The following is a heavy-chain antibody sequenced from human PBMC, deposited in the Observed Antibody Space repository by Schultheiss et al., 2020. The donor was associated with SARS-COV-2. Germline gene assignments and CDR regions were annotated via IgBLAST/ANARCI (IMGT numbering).Heavy chain of an antibody. Sequence: SETLSLTCTVSGGSISSYYWSWIRQPPGKGLEWIGEINHGGSTSYNPSLKSRVTISVDTSKNQFSLKLSSVTAADTAVYYCARRYCSGGSCYQDYWGQGTLVTVSS. CDR1: GGSISSYY. CDR3: ARRYCSGGSCYQDY. V-gene: IGHV4-34*01. CDR2: INHGGST. D-gene: IGHD2-15*01. J-gene: IGHJ4*02.